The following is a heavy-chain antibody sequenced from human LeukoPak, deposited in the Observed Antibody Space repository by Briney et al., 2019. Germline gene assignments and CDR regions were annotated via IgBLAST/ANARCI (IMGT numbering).Heavy chain of an antibody. CDR3: ARALAGISDY. V-gene: IGHV3-48*04. CDR1: GFTFSSYS. CDR2: ISSSGSTI. J-gene: IGHJ4*02. D-gene: IGHD6-13*01. Sequence: PGGSLRLSCAASGFTFSSYSMNWVRQAPGKGLEWVSYISSSGSTIYYADSVKGRFTISRDNAKNSLYLQMNSLRAEDTAVYYCARALAGISDYWGQGTLVTVSS.